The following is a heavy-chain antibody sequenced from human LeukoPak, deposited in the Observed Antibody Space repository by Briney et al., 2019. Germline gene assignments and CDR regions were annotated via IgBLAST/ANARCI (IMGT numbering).Heavy chain of an antibody. D-gene: IGHD2-21*02. CDR2: ISGSGGST. CDR1: GFTFSSYA. CDR3: ATTGRVTAIPACRY. J-gene: IGHJ4*02. V-gene: IGHV3-23*01. Sequence: QPGASLRLSCAASGFTFSSYAMSWVRQAPGKGLEWVSAISGSGGSTYYADSVKGRFTISRDNSKNTLYLQMNSLRAEDTAVYYCATTGRVTAIPACRYWGQGTLVTVSS.